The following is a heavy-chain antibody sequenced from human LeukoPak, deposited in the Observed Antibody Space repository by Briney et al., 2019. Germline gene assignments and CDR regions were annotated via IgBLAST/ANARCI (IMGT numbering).Heavy chain of an antibody. Sequence: GASVKVSCKASGYTFTSYGISWVRQAPGQGLEWMGWISAYNGNTNYAQKLQGRVTMTTDTSTSTAYMELRSLRSDDTAVYYCASTYSDYYDSSGYYSREYFQHCGQGTLVTVSS. CDR1: GYTFTSYG. CDR3: ASTYSDYYDSSGYYSREYFQH. V-gene: IGHV1-18*01. J-gene: IGHJ1*01. D-gene: IGHD3-22*01. CDR2: ISAYNGNT.